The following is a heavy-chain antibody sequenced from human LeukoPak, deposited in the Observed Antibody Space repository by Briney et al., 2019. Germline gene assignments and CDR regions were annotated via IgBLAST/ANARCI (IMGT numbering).Heavy chain of an antibody. J-gene: IGHJ4*02. V-gene: IGHV1-2*07. D-gene: IGHD3-10*01. CDR2: IHPRSGET. CDR1: GYSFTAFY. Sequence: EASVKVSWKASGYSFTAFYIHWVRQAPGQGLEWMGWIHPRSGETNYAYKFRGRVTMTRDTSISTTYMDLGSLGSDDTAVYYCARDGDYGTGSYYRGFFDYWGQGTLVTVSS. CDR3: ARDGDYGTGSYYRGFFDY.